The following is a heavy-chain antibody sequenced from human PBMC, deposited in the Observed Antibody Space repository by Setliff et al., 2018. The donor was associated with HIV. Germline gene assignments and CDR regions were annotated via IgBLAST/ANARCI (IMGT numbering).Heavy chain of an antibody. CDR3: ATQRDIVMVPGQGGFDI. Sequence: ASVKVSCKASTYTFSSYVINWVRQAPGQGLEWMGRSSVYNGNTIYAQKLQGRVIMTTDTSTSTAYMELRSLRSDDTAMYYCATQRDIVMVPGQGGFDIWAQGTMVTVSS. D-gene: IGHD2-2*01. CDR2: SSVYNGNT. CDR1: TYTFSSYV. J-gene: IGHJ3*02. V-gene: IGHV1-18*01.